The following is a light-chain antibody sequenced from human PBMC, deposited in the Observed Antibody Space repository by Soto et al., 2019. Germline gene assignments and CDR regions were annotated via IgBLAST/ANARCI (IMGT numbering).Light chain of an antibody. CDR2: GAS. Sequence: EIVMTQSPATLFVSPGERATLSCRASQSVSNNLSWYQQTPGQAPRLLIYGASTRATGIPARFSGSGSGTEFTLTISSLQSEDFAVYYCLQYDNWPPWTFGQGTKVEI. V-gene: IGKV3-15*01. CDR1: QSVSNN. J-gene: IGKJ1*01. CDR3: LQYDNWPPWT.